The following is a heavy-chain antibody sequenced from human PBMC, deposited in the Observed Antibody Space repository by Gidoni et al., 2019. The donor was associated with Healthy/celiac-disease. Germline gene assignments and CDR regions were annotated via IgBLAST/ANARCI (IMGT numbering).Heavy chain of an antibody. CDR1: GRSISSGGYS. D-gene: IGHD3-3*01. V-gene: IGHV4-30-2*01. CDR3: AREIFGVVNS. CDR2: IYHSGST. J-gene: IGHJ4*02. Sequence: QLQLQESGSGLVKPSQTLSLTCAVPGRSISSGGYSWSWTRQPPGKGLEWIGYIYHSGSTYYNPSLKSRVTISVDRSKNQFSLKLSSVTAADTAVYYCAREIFGVVNSWGQGTLVTVSS.